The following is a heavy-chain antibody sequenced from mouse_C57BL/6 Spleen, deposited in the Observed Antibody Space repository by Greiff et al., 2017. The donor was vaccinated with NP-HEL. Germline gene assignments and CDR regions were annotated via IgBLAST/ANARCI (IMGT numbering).Heavy chain of an antibody. D-gene: IGHD1-1*01. V-gene: IGHV5-6*02. CDR2: ISSGGSYT. CDR3: ARQYYGSSYAMDY. J-gene: IGHJ4*01. CDR1: GFTFSSYG. Sequence: DVKLVESGGDLVKPGGSLKLSCAASGFTFSSYGMSWVRQTPDKRLEWVATISSGGSYTYYPDSVKGRFTISRDNAKNTLYLQMSSLKSEDTAMYYCARQYYGSSYAMDYWGQGTSVTVSS.